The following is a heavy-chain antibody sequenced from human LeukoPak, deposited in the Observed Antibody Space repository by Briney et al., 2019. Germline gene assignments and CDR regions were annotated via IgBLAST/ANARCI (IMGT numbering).Heavy chain of an antibody. CDR3: ASYGNTRYSSSWYVTRYNWFDP. V-gene: IGHV4-39*07. D-gene: IGHD6-13*01. CDR2: INHSGST. CDR1: GGSISSSSYY. Sequence: PSETLSLTCTVSGGSISSSSYYWGWIRQPPGKGLEWIGEINHSGSTNYNPSLKSRVTISVDTSKNQFSLKLSSVTAADTAVYYCASYGNTRYSSSWYVTRYNWFDPWGQGTLVTVSS. J-gene: IGHJ5*02.